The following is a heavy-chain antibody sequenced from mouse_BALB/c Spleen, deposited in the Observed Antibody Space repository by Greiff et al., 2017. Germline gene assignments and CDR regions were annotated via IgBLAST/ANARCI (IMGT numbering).Heavy chain of an antibody. V-gene: IGHV5-17*02. J-gene: IGHJ4*01. D-gene: IGHD1-1*01. CDR2: ISSGSSTI. Sequence: EVQLVESGGGLVQPGGSRKLSCAASGFTFSSFGMHWVRQAPEKGLEWVAYISSGSSTIYYADTVKGRFTISRDNPKNTLFLQMTSLRSEDTAMYYCARSGYYDSSWGYYAMDYWGQGTSVTVSS. CDR3: ARSGYYDSSWGYYAMDY. CDR1: GFTFSSFG.